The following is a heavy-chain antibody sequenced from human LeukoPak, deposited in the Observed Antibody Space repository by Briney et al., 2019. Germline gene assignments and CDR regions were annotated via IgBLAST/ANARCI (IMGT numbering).Heavy chain of an antibody. CDR1: GGSFSGYY. CDR2: INHSGST. D-gene: IGHD2-2*02. CDR3: ARAPPSIVVVPAAIRRLNWFDP. Sequence: SETLSLTCAVYGGSFSGYYWSWIRQPPGKGLEWIGEINHSGSTNYNPSLKSRVTTSVDTSKNQFSLKLSSVTAADTAVYYCARAPPSIVVVPAAIRRLNWFDPWGQGTLVTVSS. V-gene: IGHV4-34*01. J-gene: IGHJ5*02.